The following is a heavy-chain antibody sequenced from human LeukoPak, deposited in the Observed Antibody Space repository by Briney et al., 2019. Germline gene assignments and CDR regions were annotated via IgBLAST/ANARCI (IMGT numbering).Heavy chain of an antibody. J-gene: IGHJ4*02. V-gene: IGHV3-21*01. CDR3: ARDMGIAAAGTPDY. D-gene: IGHD6-13*01. Sequence: GGSLRLSCAASGFTFSSYSMNWVRQAPGKGLKWVSSISSSSSYIYYADSVKGRFTISRDNAKNSLYLQMNSLRAEDTAVYYCARDMGIAAAGTPDYWGQGILVTVSS. CDR2: ISSSSSYI. CDR1: GFTFSSYS.